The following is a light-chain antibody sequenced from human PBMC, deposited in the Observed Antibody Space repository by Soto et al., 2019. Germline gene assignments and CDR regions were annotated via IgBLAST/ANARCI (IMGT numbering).Light chain of an antibody. V-gene: IGKV3-11*01. CDR3: QQRSNSPLT. CDR2: DAS. CDR1: QSVSSY. J-gene: IGKJ4*01. Sequence: EIVLTQSPATMSLSPEERATLSCRASQSVSSYLAWYQQKPGQAPRLLIYDASNRATGIPARFSGSGSGTDFTLTISSLETEDFAVYYCQQRSNSPLTFGGGTKVEIK.